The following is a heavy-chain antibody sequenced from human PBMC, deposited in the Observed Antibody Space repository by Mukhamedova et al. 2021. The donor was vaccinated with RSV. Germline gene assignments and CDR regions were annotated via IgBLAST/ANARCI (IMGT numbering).Heavy chain of an antibody. D-gene: IGHD2-2*02. Sequence: YISSSGSSIYYADSVKGRITISRDNAKNSLYLQMDSLRAEDPAVYYCARAHCSSTTCYRFDYWGQGTLVTVSS. CDR3: ARAHCSSTTCYRFDY. J-gene: IGHJ4*02. V-gene: IGHV3-48*03. CDR2: ISSSGSSI.